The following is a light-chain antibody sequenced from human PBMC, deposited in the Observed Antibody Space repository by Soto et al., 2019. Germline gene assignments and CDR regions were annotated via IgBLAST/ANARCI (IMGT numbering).Light chain of an antibody. V-gene: IGKV3-11*01. J-gene: IGKJ4*01. Sequence: ETVLTQSPATLSSSPGESATLSCRTSQSVDTSLAWYQQKPGQAPRLLIYDASSRATSIPVRFSGSGSGTDFTLTISCLEPEDFAVYYCQHRGNWGTFGGGTKVEIK. CDR3: QHRGNWGT. CDR1: QSVDTS. CDR2: DAS.